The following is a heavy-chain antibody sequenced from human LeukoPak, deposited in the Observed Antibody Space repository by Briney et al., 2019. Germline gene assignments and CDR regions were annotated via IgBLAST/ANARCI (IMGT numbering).Heavy chain of an antibody. CDR1: GFTFSDYY. J-gene: IGHJ4*02. CDR2: ISRGGNTI. V-gene: IGHV3-11*01. CDR3: ANSRSITFDY. Sequence: PGGSLRLSCAASGFTFSDYYVYWIRQAPGKGLEWVSYISRGGNTIYYSDSVKGRFTISRDNAKNSLNLQMNSLRAEDTAVYYCANSRSITFDYWGQGTLVSVSS.